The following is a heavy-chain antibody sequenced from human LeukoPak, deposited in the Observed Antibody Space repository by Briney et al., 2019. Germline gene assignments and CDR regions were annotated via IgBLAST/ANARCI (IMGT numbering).Heavy chain of an antibody. D-gene: IGHD3-10*01. CDR3: ARVGGGYYYYYMDV. Sequence: SETLSLTCTISGGSISSYYWSWIRQPPGKGLEWMGYIYYSGSTNYNPSLKSRVTISVDTSKNQFSLKLSSVTAADTAVYYCARVGGGYYYYYMDVWGKGTTVTVSS. CDR2: IYYSGST. V-gene: IGHV4-59*01. CDR1: GGSISSYY. J-gene: IGHJ6*03.